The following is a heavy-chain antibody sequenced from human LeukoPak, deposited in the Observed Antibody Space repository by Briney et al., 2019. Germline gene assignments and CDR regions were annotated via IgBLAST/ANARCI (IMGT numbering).Heavy chain of an antibody. CDR2: IIPIFGTA. CDR1: GGTFSSYA. J-gene: IGHJ1*01. D-gene: IGHD2-2*01. CDR3: ARVMEYQLLYFQH. V-gene: IGHV1-69*05. Sequence: SVKVSCKASGGTFSSYAISWVRQAPGQGLEWMGGIIPIFGTANYAQKFQGRVTITTDESPSTAYMELSSLRSEDTAVYYCARVMEYQLLYFQHWGQGTLVTVSS.